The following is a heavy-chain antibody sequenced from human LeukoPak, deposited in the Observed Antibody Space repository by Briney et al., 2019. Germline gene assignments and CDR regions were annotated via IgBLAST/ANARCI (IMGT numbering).Heavy chain of an antibody. CDR3: AIPPGYCGNDCSFDY. CDR2: IYPGDYET. J-gene: IGHJ4*02. D-gene: IGHD2-21*02. CDR1: GYSFSNYW. V-gene: IGHV5-51*01. Sequence: GESLKISCEGSGYSFSNYWIGWVRQMPGKGLEWMGIIYPGDYETRYSPSFQGLVTISVDESISTAYLQWSSLKASDTAMYYCAIPPGYCGNDCSFDYWGQGTLVTVSS.